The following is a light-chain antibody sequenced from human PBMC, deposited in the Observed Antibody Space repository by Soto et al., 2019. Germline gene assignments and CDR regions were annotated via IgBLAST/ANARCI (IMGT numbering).Light chain of an antibody. J-gene: IGKJ1*01. V-gene: IGKV3-15*01. CDR2: GAS. CDR3: QQYYNRPRT. Sequence: VMTQSPSTLSLSPGESATLSCRAGQSVSNNLAWYQQKPGQAPRLLIYGASSRATGIPATFSGSGSETQFTLTISSLQSEDFEVYYCQQYYNRPRTFGQGTKVDIK. CDR1: QSVSNN.